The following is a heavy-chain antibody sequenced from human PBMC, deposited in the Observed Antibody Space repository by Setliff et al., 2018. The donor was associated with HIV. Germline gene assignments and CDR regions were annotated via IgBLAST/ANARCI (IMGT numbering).Heavy chain of an antibody. J-gene: IGHJ4*02. Sequence: GGSLRLSCAASGFSFRHYGMHWVRQAPGKGLEWVAFISSDGSEKYYADSVKGRFTISRDDSKNTLSLQMSSLRAEDTALYYCARQPLHCSSINCYGAVYDNWGQGTLVTSPQ. CDR3: ARQPLHCSSINCYGAVYDN. V-gene: IGHV3-33*01. CDR2: ISSDGSEK. CDR1: GFSFRHYG. D-gene: IGHD2-2*01.